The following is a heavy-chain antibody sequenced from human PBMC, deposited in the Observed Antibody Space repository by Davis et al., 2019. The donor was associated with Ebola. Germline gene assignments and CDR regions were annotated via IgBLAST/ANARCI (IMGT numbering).Heavy chain of an antibody. J-gene: IGHJ4*02. CDR2: IYSGGST. V-gene: IGHV3-53*01. Sequence: PGGSLRLSCAASGFTFSSYAMSWVRQAPGKGLEWVSVIYSGGSTYYADSVKGRFTISRDNSKNTLYLQMNSLRAEDTAVYYCARMAEGGSPIDYWGQGTLVTVSS. CDR3: ARMAEGGSPIDY. D-gene: IGHD1-26*01. CDR1: GFTFSSYA.